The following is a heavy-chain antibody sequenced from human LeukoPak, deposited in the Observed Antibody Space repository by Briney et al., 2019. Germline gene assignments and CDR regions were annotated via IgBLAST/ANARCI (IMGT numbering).Heavy chain of an antibody. D-gene: IGHD3-9*01. J-gene: IGHJ4*02. Sequence: ASVKVSCKASGYNFPSYGIIWVRQAPGQGLEWMGWISNYNGKAISAQEFQGRVTMTTDTSTNTAYMELRSLKSDDAAVYYCARGVRYFDYWGQGTLVTVSS. CDR2: ISNYNGKA. CDR3: ARGVRYFDY. V-gene: IGHV1-18*01. CDR1: GYNFPSYG.